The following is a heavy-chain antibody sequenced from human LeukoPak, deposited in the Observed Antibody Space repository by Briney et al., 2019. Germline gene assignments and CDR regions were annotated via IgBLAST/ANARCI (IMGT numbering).Heavy chain of an antibody. CDR1: GYTFTNYF. CDR2: INPSGGGT. CDR3: ARGQNKCLGH. Sequence: EASVNVSCKASGYTFTNYFMHWVRQAPGQGLEWMGVINPSGGGTTYAQRFQGRVTMTRDTSTSTVHMELSSLRSEDTAVYYCARGQNKCLGHWGQGTLVTVSS. D-gene: IGHD2/OR15-2a*01. J-gene: IGHJ4*02. V-gene: IGHV1-46*01.